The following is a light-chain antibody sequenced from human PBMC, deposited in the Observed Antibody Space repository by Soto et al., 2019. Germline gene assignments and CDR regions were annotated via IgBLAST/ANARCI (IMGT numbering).Light chain of an antibody. CDR2: GAS. V-gene: IGKV3-15*01. Sequence: IVMTQSPAILSVSPGERATLSCRASQSVSTNLAWFQQKPGQTPRLLFNGASTRATGIPARFTGSGSGTEFTLTISRLEPEDFAVYYCQQYGSSGTFGQGTKVDIK. J-gene: IGKJ1*01. CDR1: QSVSTN. CDR3: QQYGSSGT.